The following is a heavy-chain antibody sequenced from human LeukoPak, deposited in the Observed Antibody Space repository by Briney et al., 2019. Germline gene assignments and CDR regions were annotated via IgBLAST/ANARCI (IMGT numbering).Heavy chain of an antibody. CDR2: INSDGSST. V-gene: IGHV3-74*01. D-gene: IGHD2-2*01. J-gene: IGHJ4*02. CDR3: AREEDIVVSF. Sequence: GGSLRLSCAASGFTFSSYWMHWVRQAPGMGLVWVSRINSDGSSTSYADSEKGRFTISRENAKNTLYLQMNSLRAEDTAVYYCAREEDIVVSFWGQGTLVTVSS. CDR1: GFTFSSYW.